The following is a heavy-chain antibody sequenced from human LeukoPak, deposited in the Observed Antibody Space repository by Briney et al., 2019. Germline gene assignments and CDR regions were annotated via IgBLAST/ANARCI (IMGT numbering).Heavy chain of an antibody. CDR1: GFTFSSYG. D-gene: IGHD2-21*02. CDR2: ISYDGGKK. J-gene: IGHJ4*02. Sequence: GGSLRLSCAASGFTFSSYGMHWVRQAPGKGLEWVAVISYDGGKKYYADSVKGRFTISRDNSKNTLYLQMDSLRAEDTAVYYCAKHSTSYCGGDCYRWGPGEIDYWGQGTLVTVSS. V-gene: IGHV3-30*18. CDR3: AKHSTSYCGGDCYRWGPGEIDY.